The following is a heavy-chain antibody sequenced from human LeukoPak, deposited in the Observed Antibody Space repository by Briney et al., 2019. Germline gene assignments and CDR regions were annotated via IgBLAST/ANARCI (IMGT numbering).Heavy chain of an antibody. J-gene: IGHJ6*04. D-gene: IGHD3-9*01. V-gene: IGHV4-4*02. CDR3: AARYFDWLLSPYYYGMDV. Sequence: SETLSLTCAVSGGSISSSNWWSWVRQPPGKGLEWIGEIYHSGSTNYNPSLKSRVTISVDKSKNQFSLKLSSVTAAGTAVYYCAARYFDWLLSPYYYGMDVWGKGTTVTVSS. CDR2: IYHSGST. CDR1: GGSISSSNW.